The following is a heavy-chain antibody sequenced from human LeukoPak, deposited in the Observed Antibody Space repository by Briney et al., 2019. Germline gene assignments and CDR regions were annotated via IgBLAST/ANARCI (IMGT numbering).Heavy chain of an antibody. J-gene: IGHJ4*02. CDR1: GFTLSDYY. V-gene: IGHV3-11*04. Sequence: GGSLRLSCAASGFTLSDYYMSWIRQAPGKGLEWVSYISSSGSTIYYADSVKGRFTISRDNAKNSLYLQMNSLRAEDTAVYYCASLYSSGWYVDYWGQGTLVTVSS. D-gene: IGHD6-19*01. CDR3: ASLYSSGWYVDY. CDR2: ISSSGSTI.